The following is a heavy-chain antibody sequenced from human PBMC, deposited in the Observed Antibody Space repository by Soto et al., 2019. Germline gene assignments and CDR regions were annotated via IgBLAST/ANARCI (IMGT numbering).Heavy chain of an antibody. V-gene: IGHV1-69*08. CDR2: IITVLGTT. D-gene: IGHD2-21*01. Sequence: QVQLVQSGAELKKTGSSVKVSCRASGDTFSSYAVNWVRQAPGRGLEWMGRIITVLGTTDYAQNLKGRVTITAEKSTKTVYMELSSLRSEDTAVYYCARRRYCGYDCYHKHYYGMDVWGQGTTVTVAS. CDR1: GDTFSSYA. CDR3: ARRRYCGYDCYHKHYYGMDV. J-gene: IGHJ6*02.